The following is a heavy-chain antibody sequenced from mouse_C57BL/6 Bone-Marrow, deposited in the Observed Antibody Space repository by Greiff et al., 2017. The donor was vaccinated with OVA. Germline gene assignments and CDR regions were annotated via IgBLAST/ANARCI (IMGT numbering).Heavy chain of an antibody. J-gene: IGHJ1*03. CDR3: TSWGITALEGYFDV. V-gene: IGHV14-4*01. CDR2: IDPDNGDT. CDR1: GFNFKDYY. D-gene: IGHD1-1*01. Sequence: VQLQQSGAELVRPGASVKLSCTASGFNFKDYYMHWVKQRPEKGLEWIGWIDPDNGDTESASKFKGKATITADKSSTTAYLQLSRLTSEDTAVYYCTSWGITALEGYFDVWGTGTAVTVSS.